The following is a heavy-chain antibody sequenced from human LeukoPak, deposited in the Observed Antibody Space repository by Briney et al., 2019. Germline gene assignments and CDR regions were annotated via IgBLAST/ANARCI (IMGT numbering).Heavy chain of an antibody. J-gene: IGHJ4*02. CDR3: TRVLGSDVQNVLRYFDWFGTLDRVLDY. CDR1: GFTFGDYA. Sequence: GGSLRLSCTASGFTFGDYAMSWVRQAPGKGLEWVGFIRSKAYGGTTEYAASVKGRFTISRDDSKSIAYLQMNSLKTEDTAVYYCTRVLGSDVQNVLRYFDWFGTLDRVLDYWGQGTLVTVSS. D-gene: IGHD3-9*01. V-gene: IGHV3-49*04. CDR2: IRSKAYGGTT.